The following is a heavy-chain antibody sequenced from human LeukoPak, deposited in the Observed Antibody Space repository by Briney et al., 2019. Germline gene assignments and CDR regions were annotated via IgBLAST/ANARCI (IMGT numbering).Heavy chain of an antibody. Sequence: RTGGSLRLSCAASGFTFSSYEMHWFRQAPGKGLEWISYISSSGSTIYSADSVKGRFTISRDNAKNSLYLQMNSLRAEDTAVYYCARVHYNTAMVDIDYWGQGTLVTVSS. V-gene: IGHV3-48*03. CDR1: GFTFSSYE. CDR3: ARVHYNTAMVDIDY. J-gene: IGHJ4*02. CDR2: ISSSGSTI. D-gene: IGHD5-18*01.